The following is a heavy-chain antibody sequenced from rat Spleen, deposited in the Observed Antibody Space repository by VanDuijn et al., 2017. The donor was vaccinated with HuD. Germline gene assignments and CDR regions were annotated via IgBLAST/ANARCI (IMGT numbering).Heavy chain of an antibody. CDR3: VRQDTSGYSNWFTY. J-gene: IGHJ3*01. CDR2: IIYDGSRT. V-gene: IGHV5S10*01. CDR1: GFTFSDYN. D-gene: IGHD4-3*01. Sequence: EVQLVESGGGLVQSGRSLKLSCATSGFTFSDYNMAWVRQAPTKGLEWVATIIYDGSRTYYRDSMKGRFTISRDNGKSTLYLQMDSLRSEDTATFYCVRQDTSGYSNWFTYWGQGTLVTVSS.